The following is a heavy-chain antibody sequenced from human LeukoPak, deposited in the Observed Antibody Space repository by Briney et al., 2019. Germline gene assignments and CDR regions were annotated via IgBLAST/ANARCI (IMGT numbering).Heavy chain of an antibody. CDR3: ARDWQQGYSSGWTEGPLDY. CDR1: GFTFSSYW. CDR2: IKQDGSEK. V-gene: IGHV3-7*01. J-gene: IGHJ4*02. D-gene: IGHD6-19*01. Sequence: PGGSLRLSCAASGFTFSSYWMSWVRQASGKGLEWVANIKQDGSEKYYVDSVKGRFTISRDNAKNSLYLQMNSLRAEDTAVYYCARDWQQGYSSGWTEGPLDYWGQGTLVTVSS.